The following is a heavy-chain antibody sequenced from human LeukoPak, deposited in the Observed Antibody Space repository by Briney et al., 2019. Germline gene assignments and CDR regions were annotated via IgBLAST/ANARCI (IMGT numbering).Heavy chain of an antibody. CDR2: IYYSGST. CDR1: GGSISSYY. J-gene: IGHJ6*02. V-gene: IGHV4-59*08. Sequence: SETLSLTYTVSGGSISSYYWSWIRQPPGEGLAWIRYIYYSGSTNYNPSLKSRVTISVDTSKNQFSLKLSSVTAADTAVYYCARIGYCSGGSCYGDYYGMDVWGQGTTVTVSS. CDR3: ARIGYCSGGSCYGDYYGMDV. D-gene: IGHD2-15*01.